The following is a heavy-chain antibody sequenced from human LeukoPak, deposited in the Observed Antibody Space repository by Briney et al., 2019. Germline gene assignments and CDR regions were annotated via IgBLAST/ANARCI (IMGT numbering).Heavy chain of an antibody. Sequence: GGSLRLSCEASGFTFSRYAMNWVRQAPGKGLEWVSYISRSSSTIYYADSVKGRFTISRDNAKNSLFLQMNSLRAEDTAVYYCAKDPLSSSSFDYWGQGTLVTVSS. D-gene: IGHD6-13*01. V-gene: IGHV3-48*01. CDR2: ISRSSSTI. CDR1: GFTFSRYA. CDR3: AKDPLSSSSFDY. J-gene: IGHJ4*02.